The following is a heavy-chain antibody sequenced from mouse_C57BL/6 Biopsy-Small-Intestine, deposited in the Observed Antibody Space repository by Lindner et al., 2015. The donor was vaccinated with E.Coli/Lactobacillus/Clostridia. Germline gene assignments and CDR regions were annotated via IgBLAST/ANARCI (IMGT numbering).Heavy chain of an antibody. V-gene: IGHV1S61*01. CDR2: INPGGGRT. CDR3: ARDLDDYQSSGYFRFDY. CDR1: GYRFTSFY. Sequence: SVKVSCKASGYRFTSFYIHWLRQAPGEGLESMGVINPGGGRTSYAQKFQDRVTMSSDTSTSTVYMELSSLRSEDTAIYYCARDLDDYQSSGYFRFDYWGQGTLVTVST. J-gene: IGHJ4*01. D-gene: IGHD1-3*01.